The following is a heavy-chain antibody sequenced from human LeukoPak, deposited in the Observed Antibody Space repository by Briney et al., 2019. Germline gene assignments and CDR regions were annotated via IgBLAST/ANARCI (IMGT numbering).Heavy chain of an antibody. CDR1: GGSISSGGYS. CDR2: IYHSGST. Sequence: SQTLFLTCAVTGGSISSGGYSWSWIRQPPGKCLEWIGYIYHSGSTYYNPSLKSRVTISVDRSKNQFSLKLSSVTAADTAVYYCASIYCSGGSCYVGYWGQGTLVTVSS. D-gene: IGHD2-15*01. V-gene: IGHV4-30-2*01. CDR3: ASIYCSGGSCYVGY. J-gene: IGHJ4*02.